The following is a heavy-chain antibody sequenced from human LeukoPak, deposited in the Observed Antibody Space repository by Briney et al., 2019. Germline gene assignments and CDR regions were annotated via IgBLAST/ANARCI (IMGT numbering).Heavy chain of an antibody. D-gene: IGHD5-18*01. Sequence: GGSLRLSCAASGFTFRNYVIHWVRQAPGKGLEWVAVTSSDLNVKLYADSVKGRFTISRDNSRSTLYLQMNSLRVEDTAFYYCARDLAYSRLDYWGQGMLVTVSS. CDR2: TSSDLNVK. CDR1: GFTFRNYV. J-gene: IGHJ4*02. V-gene: IGHV3-30-3*01. CDR3: ARDLAYSRLDY.